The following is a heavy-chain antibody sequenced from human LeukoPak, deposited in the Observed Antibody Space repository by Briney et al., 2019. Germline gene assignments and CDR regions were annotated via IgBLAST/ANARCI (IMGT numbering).Heavy chain of an antibody. D-gene: IGHD2-8*01. V-gene: IGHV3-30*03. CDR2: ISYDGSNK. Sequence: GRSLRLSCAASGFTFSSYGMHWVRQAPGKGLEWVAVISYDGSNKYYADSVKGRFTISRDNSKNTLYLQMNSLRAEDTAVYYCTTADIVPDIGAEFLHHWGQGTLVTVSS. CDR3: TTADIVPDIGAEFLHH. J-gene: IGHJ1*01. CDR1: GFTFSSYG.